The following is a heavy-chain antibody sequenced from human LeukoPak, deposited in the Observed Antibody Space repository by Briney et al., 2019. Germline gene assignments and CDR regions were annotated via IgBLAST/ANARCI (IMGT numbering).Heavy chain of an antibody. V-gene: IGHV4-59*01. CDR3: AREGIAVAANGGYFDY. D-gene: IGHD6-19*01. CDR1: GGSISSYY. CDR2: IYYSGST. J-gene: IGHJ4*02. Sequence: SETLSLTCTVSGGSISSYYWSWIRQPPGKGLEWIGYIYYSGSTNYDPSLKSRVTILVDTSKNQFSLKLSSVTAADTAVYYCAREGIAVAANGGYFDYWGQGTLVTVSS.